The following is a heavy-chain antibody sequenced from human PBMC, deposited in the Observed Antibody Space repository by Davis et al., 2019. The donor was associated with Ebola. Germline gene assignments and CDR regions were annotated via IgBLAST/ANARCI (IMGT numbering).Heavy chain of an antibody. CDR2: IYYSGST. CDR3: ARLHGGNSGDPFDY. CDR1: GGSISSYY. J-gene: IGHJ4*02. V-gene: IGHV4-59*08. D-gene: IGHD4-23*01. Sequence: SETLSLTCPVSGGSISSYYWSWIRQPPGKGLEWIGYIYYSGSTNYNPSLKSRVTIPVDTSKNQFSLKLSSVTAADTAVYYCARLHGGNSGDPFDYWGQGTLVTVSS.